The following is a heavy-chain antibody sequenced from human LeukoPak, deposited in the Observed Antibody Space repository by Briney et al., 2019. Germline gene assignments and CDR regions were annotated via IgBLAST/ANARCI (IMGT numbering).Heavy chain of an antibody. Sequence: GRSLRLSCAASGFTFDDYAMHWVRQAPGKGLEWVSGISWNSGSIGYADSVKGRFTISRGNAKNSLYLQMNSLRAEDMALYYCAKAIGQWLVRVFDYWGQGTLVTVSS. CDR3: AKAIGQWLVRVFDY. V-gene: IGHV3-9*03. J-gene: IGHJ4*02. CDR2: ISWNSGSI. D-gene: IGHD6-19*01. CDR1: GFTFDDYA.